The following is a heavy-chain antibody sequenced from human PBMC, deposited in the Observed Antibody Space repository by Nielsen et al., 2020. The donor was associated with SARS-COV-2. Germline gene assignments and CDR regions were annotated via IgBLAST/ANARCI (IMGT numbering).Heavy chain of an antibody. D-gene: IGHD1-26*01. J-gene: IGHJ5*02. CDR2: IDYRGST. Sequence: SETLSLTCTVSGESINSEGYYWSWIRQNPGKGLEWIGYIDYRGSTYYNTSLRSRASISVDTSKNQFSLRLISVTAADTAVYYCARDDPQRLLHVGWYDPWSRGTLVTVSS. CDR1: GESINSEGYY. CDR3: ARDDPQRLLHVGWYDP. V-gene: IGHV4-31*03.